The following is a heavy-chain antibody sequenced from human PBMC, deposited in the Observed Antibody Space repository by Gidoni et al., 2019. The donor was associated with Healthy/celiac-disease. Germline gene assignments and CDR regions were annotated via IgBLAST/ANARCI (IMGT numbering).Heavy chain of an antibody. V-gene: IGHV3-13*01. CDR2: IVTAGDT. CDR3: ARGMGRYFDWSDYGMDV. CDR1: GFTFSSYD. J-gene: IGHJ6*02. Sequence: EVQLVESGGGLVQPGGSLRLSCAASGFTFSSYDMHWVRQATGKGLEWVSAIVTAGDTYYPGSVKGRFTISRENAKNSLYLQMNSLRAGDTAVYYCARGMGRYFDWSDYGMDVWGQGTTVTVSS. D-gene: IGHD3-9*01.